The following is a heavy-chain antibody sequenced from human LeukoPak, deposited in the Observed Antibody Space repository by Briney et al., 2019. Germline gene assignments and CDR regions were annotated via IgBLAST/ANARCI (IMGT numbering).Heavy chain of an antibody. CDR2: INTDGSST. J-gene: IGHJ4*02. CDR3: ATRIAVAAALSY. D-gene: IGHD6-19*01. Sequence: GGSLRLYCEASGFTFSNYGMHWVRQAPGKGLVSDSRINTDGSSTSYADSVKGRFTISRDNAKNTLYLQMNSLRAEDTAVYYCATRIAVAAALSYWGQGTLVTVSS. V-gene: IGHV3-74*01. CDR1: GFTFSNYG.